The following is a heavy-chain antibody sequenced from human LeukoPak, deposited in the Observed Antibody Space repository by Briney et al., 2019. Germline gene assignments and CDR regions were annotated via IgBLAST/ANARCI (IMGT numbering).Heavy chain of an antibody. CDR1: GYTFTSYG. Sequence: ASVKVSCKASGYTFTSYGISWVRQAPGQGLEWMGWISAYNGSTNYAQKLQGRVTMTTDTSTSTAYMELRSLRSDDTAVYYCARDQGPEYYDSSGYYYAFDIWGQGTMVTVSS. J-gene: IGHJ3*02. V-gene: IGHV1-18*01. D-gene: IGHD3-22*01. CDR3: ARDQGPEYYDSSGYYYAFDI. CDR2: ISAYNGST.